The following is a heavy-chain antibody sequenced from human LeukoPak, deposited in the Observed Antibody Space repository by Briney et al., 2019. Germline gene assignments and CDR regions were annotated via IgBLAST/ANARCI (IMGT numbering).Heavy chain of an antibody. J-gene: IGHJ4*02. Sequence: PGGSLRLSCAASGFTFSSYEMNWVRQAPGKGLEWVSYISSSGSTIYYADSVKGRFTISRDNSKNTLYLQMNSLRAEDTAVYYCARDGSVRGVIIPTLDYWGQGTLVTVSS. CDR3: ARDGSVRGVIIPTLDY. D-gene: IGHD3-10*01. V-gene: IGHV3-48*03. CDR2: ISSSGSTI. CDR1: GFTFSSYE.